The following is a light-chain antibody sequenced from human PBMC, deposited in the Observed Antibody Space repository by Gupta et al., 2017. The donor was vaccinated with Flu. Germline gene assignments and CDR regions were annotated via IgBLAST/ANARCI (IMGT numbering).Light chain of an antibody. J-gene: IGKJ3*01. CDR2: GPS. Sequence: RPCSAGQSVSSSYLAWYQQKPGQAPRLLISGPSTRATGIPDRFSDCGSVTAFTLTILILAPEDFPAYSCQQYHASPFTFGPGTKVD. V-gene: IGKV3-20*01. CDR3: QQYHASPFT. CDR1: QSVSSSY.